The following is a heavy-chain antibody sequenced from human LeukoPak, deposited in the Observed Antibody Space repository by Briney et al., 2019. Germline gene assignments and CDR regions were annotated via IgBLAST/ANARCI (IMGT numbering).Heavy chain of an antibody. D-gene: IGHD5-18*01. J-gene: IGHJ4*02. CDR3: ARDSGYSYVDY. CDR2: INSDGSST. Sequence: PGGFLRLSCAASGFTVISYWMYWVRQAPGKGLVWVSRINSDGSSTSYADSVKGRFTMSRDNAKNTLYLQMNSLRAEDTAVYYCARDSGYSYVDYWGQGTLVTVSS. V-gene: IGHV3-74*01. CDR1: GFTVISYW.